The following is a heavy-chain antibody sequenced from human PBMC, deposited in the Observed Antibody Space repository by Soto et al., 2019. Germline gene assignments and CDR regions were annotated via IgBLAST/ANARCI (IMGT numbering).Heavy chain of an antibody. D-gene: IGHD3-22*01. CDR1: GYTFTSYG. CDR2: ISAYNGNT. V-gene: IGHV1-18*04. Sequence: ASVKVSCKASGYTFTSYGISWVRQAPGQGLEWMGWISAYNGNTNYAQKLQGRVTMTTDTSTSTAYMELRSLRSDDTAVYYCASGGSSGPPYYGVDAWGQGTTVTVSS. J-gene: IGHJ6*02. CDR3: ASGGSSGPPYYGVDA.